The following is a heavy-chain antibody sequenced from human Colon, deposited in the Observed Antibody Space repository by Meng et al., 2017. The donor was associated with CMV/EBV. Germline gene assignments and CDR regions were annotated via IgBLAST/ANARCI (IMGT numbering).Heavy chain of an antibody. CDR1: GFTFSTFA. CDR2: MIGSGGRT. V-gene: IGHV3-23*01. Sequence: GESLKISCTASGFTFSTFAMSWVRQAPGKGLEWVSTMIGSGGRTYYADTVKGRFTISRDNAKNSLYLQMNSLRAEDTAVYYCARAGISSSSMYNWVDSWGQGTLVTVSS. J-gene: IGHJ5*01. D-gene: IGHD2/OR15-2a*01. CDR3: ARAGISSSSMYNWVDS.